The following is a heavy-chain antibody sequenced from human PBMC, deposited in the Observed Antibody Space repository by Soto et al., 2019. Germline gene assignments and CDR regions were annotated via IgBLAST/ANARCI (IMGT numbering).Heavy chain of an antibody. CDR2: IIPIFGTA. D-gene: IGHD2-2*01. Sequence: SVKVSCKASGGTFSSYAISWVRQAPEQGLEWMGGIIPIFGTANYAQKFQGRVTITADESTSTAYMELSSLRSEDTAVYYCARGEYCSSTSCYAFDIWGQGTMVTVSS. CDR1: GGTFSSYA. V-gene: IGHV1-69*13. J-gene: IGHJ3*02. CDR3: ARGEYCSSTSCYAFDI.